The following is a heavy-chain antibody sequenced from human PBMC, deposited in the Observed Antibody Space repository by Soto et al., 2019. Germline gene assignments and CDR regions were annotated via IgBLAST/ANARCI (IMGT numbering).Heavy chain of an antibody. CDR3: TRVSIVLMVYAFNNWFDP. V-gene: IGHV3-49*03. Sequence: PGGSLRLSCTASGFTFGDYAMSWFRQAPGKGLEWVGFIRSKAYGGTTEYAASVKGRFTISRDDSKSIAYLQMNSLKTEDTAVYYCTRVSIVLMVYAFNNWFDPWGQGTLVTVSS. D-gene: IGHD2-8*01. CDR1: GFTFGDYA. J-gene: IGHJ5*02. CDR2: IRSKAYGGTT.